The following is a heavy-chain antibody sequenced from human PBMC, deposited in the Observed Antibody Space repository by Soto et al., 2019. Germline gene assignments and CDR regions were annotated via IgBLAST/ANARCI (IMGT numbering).Heavy chain of an antibody. V-gene: IGHV1-18*01. D-gene: IGHD1-26*01. Sequence: QVQLVQSGAELKKPGASVKVSCMASGYTFTRYYINWVRQSPGQGLEWMEWVSAYNGNTHYEQKLQGRVTLATDTSTSTAHMELRSLGSEDTAVYFCARGGQWDFMSDYWGQGTLVTVSS. J-gene: IGHJ4*02. CDR2: VSAYNGNT. CDR3: ARGGQWDFMSDY. CDR1: GYTFTRYY.